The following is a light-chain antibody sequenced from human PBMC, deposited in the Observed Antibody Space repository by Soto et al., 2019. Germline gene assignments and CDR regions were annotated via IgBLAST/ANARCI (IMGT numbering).Light chain of an antibody. CDR2: DAS. CDR1: QSISSW. V-gene: IGKV1-5*01. CDR3: QQYNL. J-gene: IGKJ4*01. Sequence: DIQMTQSPSTLSASVGDRVTITCRACQSISSWLAWYQQKPGKAPKLLIYDASSLESGVPSRFSGSGSGTEFTLTISSLQPDDFATYYCQQYNLFGGGTKVEIK.